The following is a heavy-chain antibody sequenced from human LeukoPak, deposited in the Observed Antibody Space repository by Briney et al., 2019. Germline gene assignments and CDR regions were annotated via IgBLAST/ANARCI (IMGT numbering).Heavy chain of an antibody. V-gene: IGHV3-48*03. CDR2: ISSSGSSI. CDR3: ARDMEPDAFDI. CDR1: GIIFSIYE. Sequence: GGSLRLSCAASGIIFSIYEMNWVRQAPGKGLEWVSYISSSGSSIYYADSVKGRFTISRDNAKNSLYLQMNSLRAEDTAVYYCARDMEPDAFDIWGQGTMVTVSS. J-gene: IGHJ3*02. D-gene: IGHD1-26*01.